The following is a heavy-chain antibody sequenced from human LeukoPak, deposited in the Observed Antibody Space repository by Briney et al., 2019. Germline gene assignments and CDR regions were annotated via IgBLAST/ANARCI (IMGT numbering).Heavy chain of an antibody. CDR3: ARESNTYYYDSSGYA. J-gene: IGHJ5*02. D-gene: IGHD3-22*01. Sequence: SETLSLTCAVYGGSFSGYYWSWIRQPPGKGLEWIGEINHSGSTNYNPSLKSRVTISVDTSKNQFSLKLSSVTAADTAVYYCARESNTYYYDSSGYAWGQGTLVTVSS. CDR2: INHSGST. CDR1: GGSFSGYY. V-gene: IGHV4-34*09.